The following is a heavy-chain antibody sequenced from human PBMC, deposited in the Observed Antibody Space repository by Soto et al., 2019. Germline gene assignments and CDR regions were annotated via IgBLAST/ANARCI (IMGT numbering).Heavy chain of an antibody. CDR3: ARYCSSTSCYDYYYYYGMDV. J-gene: IGHJ6*02. V-gene: IGHV4-31*03. CDR1: GGSISSGGYY. CDR2: IYYSGST. D-gene: IGHD2-2*01. Sequence: SETLSLTCTVSGGSISSGGYYWSWIRQHPGKGLEWIGYIYYSGSTYYSPSLKSRVTISVDTSKNQFSLKLSSVTAADTAVYYCARYCSSTSCYDYYYYYGMDVWGQGTTVTVSS.